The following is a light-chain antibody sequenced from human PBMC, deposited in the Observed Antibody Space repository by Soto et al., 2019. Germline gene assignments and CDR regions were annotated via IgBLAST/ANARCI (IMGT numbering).Light chain of an antibody. CDR2: AAS. Sequence: DIQMTQSPSSLSASVGDRVTITCRASQSISSYLHWYQQKPGKAPKLLIYAASTLQSGVPSRFSGSGSGTEFTLTISSLQPEDFATYYCQHLDSYSTFGQGTRLEIK. V-gene: IGKV1-9*01. CDR3: QHLDSYST. CDR1: QSISSY. J-gene: IGKJ5*01.